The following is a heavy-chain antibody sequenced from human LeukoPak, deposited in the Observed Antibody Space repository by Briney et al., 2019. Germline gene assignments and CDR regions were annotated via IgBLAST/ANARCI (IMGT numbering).Heavy chain of an antibody. CDR3: AKWNDRFDY. CDR2: ISGDRSTI. J-gene: IGHJ4*02. V-gene: IGHV3-48*04. CDR1: GFTFSYYN. Sequence: GGSLRLSCAASGFTFSYYNMNWVRQAPGKGLEWVSYISGDRSTIYYADSVRGRFSISRDNAKNSLYLQMNRLRAEDPAVYYCAKWNDRFDYWGQGTLVTVSS. D-gene: IGHD1-1*01.